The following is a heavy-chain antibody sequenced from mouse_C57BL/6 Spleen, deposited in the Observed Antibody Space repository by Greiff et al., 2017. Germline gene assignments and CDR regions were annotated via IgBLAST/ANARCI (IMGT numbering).Heavy chain of an antibody. V-gene: IGHV14-2*01. CDR3: ASDYGSSYPFAY. D-gene: IGHD1-1*01. Sequence: VQLKESGAELVKPGASVKLSCTASGFNIKDYYMHWVKQRTEQGLEWIGRIDPEDGETKYAPKFQGKATITADTSSNTAYLQLSSLTSEDTAVYYCASDYGSSYPFAYWGQGTLVTVSA. CDR1: GFNIKDYY. CDR2: IDPEDGET. J-gene: IGHJ3*01.